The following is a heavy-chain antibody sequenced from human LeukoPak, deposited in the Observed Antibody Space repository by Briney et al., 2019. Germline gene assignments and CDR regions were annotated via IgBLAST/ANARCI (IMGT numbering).Heavy chain of an antibody. CDR1: GFTFSSYS. CDR2: ISSSSSYI. V-gene: IGHV3-21*01. CDR3: ARNLPYNYYGPGSYYTAIDY. J-gene: IGHJ4*02. Sequence: GGSLRLFCAASGFTFSSYSMNWVRQAPGKGLEWVSSISSSSSYIYYADSVKGRFTISRDNAKNSLYLQMNSLRAEDTAVYYCARNLPYNYYGPGSYYTAIDYWGQGTLVTVSS. D-gene: IGHD3-10*01.